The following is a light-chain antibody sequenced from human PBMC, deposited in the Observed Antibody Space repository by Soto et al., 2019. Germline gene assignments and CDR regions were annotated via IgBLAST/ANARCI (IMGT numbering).Light chain of an antibody. Sequence: DVQLTQSPSSLSASVGDRVTITCRASQSINIYLNWYQQKPGKAPNLLIKAASSLQSGVPSRFGGGGSGTDFTLTISSLQPEDFATYYSQQSYTTPTFGGGTKVEI. CDR2: AAS. J-gene: IGKJ4*01. V-gene: IGKV1-39*01. CDR1: QSINIY. CDR3: QQSYTTPT.